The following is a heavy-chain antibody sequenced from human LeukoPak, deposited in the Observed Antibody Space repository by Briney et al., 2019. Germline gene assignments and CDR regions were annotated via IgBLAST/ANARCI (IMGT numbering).Heavy chain of an antibody. D-gene: IGHD3-22*01. Sequence: SQTLSLTCTVSGGSISSGSYYWSWIRQPAGKGLEWIGRFYTSGSTSCNPSLKSRVTISLDTSKNQFSLKLSSVTAADTAVYYCARSAFNPFYFDTSGTQPIDSWGQGTLVIVSS. V-gene: IGHV4-61*02. CDR1: GGSISSGSYY. CDR2: FYTSGST. J-gene: IGHJ4*02. CDR3: ARSAFNPFYFDTSGTQPIDS.